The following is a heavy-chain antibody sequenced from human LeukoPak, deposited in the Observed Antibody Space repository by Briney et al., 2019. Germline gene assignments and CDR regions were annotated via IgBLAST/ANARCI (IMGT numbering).Heavy chain of an antibody. D-gene: IGHD3-10*01. Sequence: SETRSLTCTVSGGSVSNYYWSWVRQPPGKGLEWIGYIYYSVSTNYNPSLKSRVTISLDTSKNQFLLKLSSVTAADTAVYYCARGVYYGSGSYNWGQGTLVTVSS. CDR3: ARGVYYGSGSYN. J-gene: IGHJ4*02. CDR1: GGSVSNYY. CDR2: IYYSVST. V-gene: IGHV4-59*02.